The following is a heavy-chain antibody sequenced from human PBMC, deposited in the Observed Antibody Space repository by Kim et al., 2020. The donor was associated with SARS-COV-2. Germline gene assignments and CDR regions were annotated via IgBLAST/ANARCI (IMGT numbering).Heavy chain of an antibody. CDR3: ARGGVWGYSYGSHFDY. J-gene: IGHJ4*02. CDR1: GFTFSSYG. CDR2: IWYDGSNK. D-gene: IGHD5-18*01. V-gene: IGHV3-33*01. Sequence: GGSLRLSCAASGFTFSSYGMHWVRQAPGKGLEWVAVIWYDGSNKYYADSVKGRFTISRDNSKNTLYLQMNSLRAEDTAVYYCARGGVWGYSYGSHFDYWGQGTLVTVSS.